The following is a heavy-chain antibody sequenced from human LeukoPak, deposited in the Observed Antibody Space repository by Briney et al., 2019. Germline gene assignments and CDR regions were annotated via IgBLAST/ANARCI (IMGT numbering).Heavy chain of an antibody. V-gene: IGHV3-33*06. CDR1: GFTFSSYG. D-gene: IGHD6-13*01. CDR3: AKDREYSSSWFPFFDY. J-gene: IGHJ4*02. Sequence: PGRCLRLACAASGFTFSSYGMHWVRQAPGKGLEWVAVIWYDGSNKYYADSVKGRFTISRDNSKNTLYLQMNSLRAEDTAVYYCAKDREYSSSWFPFFDYWGQGTLVTVSS. CDR2: IWYDGSNK.